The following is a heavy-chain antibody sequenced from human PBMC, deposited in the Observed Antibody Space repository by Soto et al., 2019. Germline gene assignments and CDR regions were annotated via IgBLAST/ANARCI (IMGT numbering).Heavy chain of an antibody. CDR3: ARGSGDDVFSPWFDP. V-gene: IGHV1-69*02. J-gene: IGHJ5*02. CDR1: GGTFSSYI. D-gene: IGHD4-17*01. CDR2: IIPILGIA. Sequence: QVQLVQSGAEVKKPGSSVKVSCKASGGTFSSYIINWVRQAPGQGLEWMGRIIPILGIANYARKFQGRVTIPADKSTSTAYMEVSSLRSEDTAVYYCARGSGDDVFSPWFDPWGQGTLVTVSS.